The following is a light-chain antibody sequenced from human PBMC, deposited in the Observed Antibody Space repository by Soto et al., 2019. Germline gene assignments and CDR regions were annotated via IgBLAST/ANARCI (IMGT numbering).Light chain of an antibody. CDR3: QTWGTGIQV. CDR2: LNSDGSH. V-gene: IGLV4-69*01. CDR1: SGHSSYA. Sequence: QLVLTQSPSASASLGASVKLTFTLSSGHSSYAIAWHQQQPEKGPRYLMKLNSDGSHSKGDGIPDRFSGSSSGAERYLTISSLQSEDEADYYCQTWGTGIQVFGGGTQVTVL. J-gene: IGLJ2*01.